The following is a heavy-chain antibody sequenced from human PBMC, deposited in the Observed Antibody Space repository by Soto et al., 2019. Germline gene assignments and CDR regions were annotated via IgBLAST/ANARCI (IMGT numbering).Heavy chain of an antibody. D-gene: IGHD6-19*01. J-gene: IGHJ6*02. CDR2: ISGGGSYI. Sequence: EVQLVESGGGLVKPGGSLRLSCAASGFSFSTHSTNWVRQAPGKGLEWVSSISGGGSYIYYADSVKGRFTISRDDAKNSLYLQMNSLRVEDTAVYYCARGFSRGSGWYYYGMDVWGQGTTVTVSS. V-gene: IGHV3-21*01. CDR3: ARGFSRGSGWYYYGMDV. CDR1: GFSFSTHS.